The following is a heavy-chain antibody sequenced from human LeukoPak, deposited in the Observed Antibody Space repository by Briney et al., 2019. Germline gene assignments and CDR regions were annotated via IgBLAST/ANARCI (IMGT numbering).Heavy chain of an antibody. CDR2: INSNGDDT. J-gene: IGHJ4*02. CDR3: ARGRGHSTGWYYFDY. V-gene: IGHV3-64*02. Sequence: PGGSLRLSCVASGFTFSSHAMHWVRQAPGKGLEYVSTINSNGDDTYYVDSVKGRFTISRDNSKNTLYLQMGSLRTEDMAVYYCARGRGHSTGWYYFDYWGQGTLVTVSS. CDR1: GFTFSSHA. D-gene: IGHD6-19*01.